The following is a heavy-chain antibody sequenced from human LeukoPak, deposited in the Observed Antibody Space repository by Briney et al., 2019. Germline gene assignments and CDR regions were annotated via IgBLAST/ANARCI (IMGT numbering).Heavy chain of an antibody. Sequence: PSETLSLTCTVSGGSINSYYWGWVRQADGKGLEWIGRIYTTGTTSYSPSLKSRLTMSVDTSKNQFSLNLRSATAADTALYYCGRQGYTASYYFLDYWSQGTLVTVSS. CDR1: GGSINSYY. CDR2: IYTTGTT. V-gene: IGHV4-4*07. J-gene: IGHJ4*02. D-gene: IGHD1-26*01. CDR3: GRQGYTASYYFLDY.